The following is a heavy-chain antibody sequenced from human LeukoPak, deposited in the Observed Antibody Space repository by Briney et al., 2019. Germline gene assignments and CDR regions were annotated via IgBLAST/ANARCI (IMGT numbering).Heavy chain of an antibody. Sequence: PGGSLRLSCAASGFTFSSYWMSWVRQAPGKGLEWVANIKQDGSEKYYVDSVKGRFTISRDNAKNSLYLQMNSVRAEDTAVYYCARDKGRFSGYDYYFDYWGQGTLVTVSS. CDR3: ARDKGRFSGYDYYFDY. CDR2: IKQDGSEK. V-gene: IGHV3-7*01. J-gene: IGHJ4*02. CDR1: GFTFSSYW. D-gene: IGHD5-12*01.